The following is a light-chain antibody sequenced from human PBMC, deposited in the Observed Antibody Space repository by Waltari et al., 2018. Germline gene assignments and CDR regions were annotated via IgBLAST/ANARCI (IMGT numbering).Light chain of an antibody. V-gene: IGKV3-15*01. CDR1: QSVSSN. J-gene: IGKJ4*01. CDR3: QQYNNWPPGIT. Sequence: EIVMTQSLATLSVSPGERATLACRASQSVSSNLAWYQQKPGQAPRLLLYGASTRATGIPARFSGSGSGTEFTLTISSLQSEDFAVYYCQQYNNWPPGITFGGGTKVEIK. CDR2: GAS.